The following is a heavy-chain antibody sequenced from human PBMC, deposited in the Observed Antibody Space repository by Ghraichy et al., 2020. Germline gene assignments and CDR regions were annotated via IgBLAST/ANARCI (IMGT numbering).Heavy chain of an antibody. J-gene: IGHJ6*02. Sequence: SETLSLTCAVYGGSFSGYYWSWIRQPPGKGLEWIGEINHSGSTNYNPSLKSRVTISVDTSKNQFSLKLSSVTAADTAVYYCARGPCSSTSCNGMDVWGQGTTVTVSS. D-gene: IGHD2-2*01. CDR2: INHSGST. CDR3: ARGPCSSTSCNGMDV. V-gene: IGHV4-34*01. CDR1: GGSFSGYY.